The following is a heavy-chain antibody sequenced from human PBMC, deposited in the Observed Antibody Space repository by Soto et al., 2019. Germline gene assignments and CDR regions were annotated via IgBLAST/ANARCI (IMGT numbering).Heavy chain of an antibody. CDR2: IYWDDEK. Sequence: QITLKESGPTLVKPTQTLTLTCTFSGFSLRRDGVGVAWIRQPPGKALEWLALIYWDDEKPYSPSLKSRLTITKDNTKNHVVLISTNMDPVDTATYYLVHTIDYAATPDYCGQGTQVTVSS. D-gene: IGHD4-17*01. CDR1: GFSLRRDGVG. J-gene: IGHJ4*02. V-gene: IGHV2-5*02. CDR3: VHTIDYAATPDY.